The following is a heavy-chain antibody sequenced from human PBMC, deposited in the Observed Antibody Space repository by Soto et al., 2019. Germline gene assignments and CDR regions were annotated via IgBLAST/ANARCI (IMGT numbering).Heavy chain of an antibody. Sequence: PGGSLRLSCAASGFTSSSYAMSWVRQAPGKGLEWVSAISGSGGSTYYADSVKGRFTISRDNSKNTLYLQMNSLRAEDTAVYYCAKDKGNYYDFWRGSRYFGYWGQGTLVTVSS. D-gene: IGHD3-3*01. CDR3: AKDKGNYYDFWRGSRYFGY. CDR2: ISGSGGST. V-gene: IGHV3-23*01. CDR1: GFTSSSYA. J-gene: IGHJ4*02.